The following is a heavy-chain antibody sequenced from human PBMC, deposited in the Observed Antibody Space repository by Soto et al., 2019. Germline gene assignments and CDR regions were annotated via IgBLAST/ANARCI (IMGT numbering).Heavy chain of an antibody. V-gene: IGHV3-23*01. CDR1: GFTFSSYA. Sequence: EVQLLESGGGFLQPGGSLRLSCAASGFTFSSYAMSWVRQAPGKGLQGVSAISVRGGSTFYADSVRGRFTISRDNSNNTLYLQMNSLRAEDTALYYCAKVGLAMADPYYFDSWGRGSLVTVSS. CDR3: AKVGLAMADPYYFDS. D-gene: IGHD3-16*01. J-gene: IGHJ4*02. CDR2: ISVRGGST.